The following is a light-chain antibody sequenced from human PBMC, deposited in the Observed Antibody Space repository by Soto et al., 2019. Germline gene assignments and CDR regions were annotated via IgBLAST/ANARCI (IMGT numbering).Light chain of an antibody. V-gene: IGKV3-20*01. J-gene: IGKJ1*01. CDR1: QIVSSSY. Sequence: ELVMTQSQVTLSVSPVSISTLSFISSQIVSSSYLAWYQQKPGQATRLLIYGAYSRATGITDRFSGSGSGTDFTLTIRRMEPEDFAVYYCKKYGSSLINVGQGTKVDIK. CDR2: GAY. CDR3: KKYGSSLIN.